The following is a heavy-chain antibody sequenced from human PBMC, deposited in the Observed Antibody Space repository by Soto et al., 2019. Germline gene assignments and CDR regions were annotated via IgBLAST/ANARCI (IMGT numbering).Heavy chain of an antibody. Sequence: EVQLVESGGDLVQPGGSLRLSCAASGLTFTSYSMNWVSQDPGKGLEGRSYITGSGTTIDYADSGKGRFTISRDNAQSSLSLQINSRRDEDPDVYYCAAVNSGGSYGMDYWGQGTQVTV. CDR3: AAVNSGGSYGMDY. D-gene: IGHD6-19*01. CDR2: ITGSGTTI. J-gene: IGHJ4*02. CDR1: GLTFTSYS. V-gene: IGHV3-48*02.